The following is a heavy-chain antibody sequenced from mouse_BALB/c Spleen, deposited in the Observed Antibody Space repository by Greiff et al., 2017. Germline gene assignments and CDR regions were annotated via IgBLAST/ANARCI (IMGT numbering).Heavy chain of an antibody. D-gene: IGHD2-1*01. CDR2: IYPGNSDT. V-gene: IGHV1-5*01. CDR1: GYTFTSYW. J-gene: IGHJ2*01. CDR3: TRRYYGTGNYFDY. Sequence: EVQLQQSGTVLARPGASVKMSCKASGYTFTSYWMHWVKQRPGQGLEWIGAIYPGNSDTSYNQKFKGKAKLTAVTSTSTAYMELSSLTNEDSAVYYCTRRYYGTGNYFDYWGQGTTLTVSS.